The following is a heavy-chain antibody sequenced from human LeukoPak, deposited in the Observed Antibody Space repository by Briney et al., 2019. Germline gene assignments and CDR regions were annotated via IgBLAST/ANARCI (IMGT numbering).Heavy chain of an antibody. CDR2: INPNSGGT. CDR1: GYTFTGYY. V-gene: IGHV1-2*02. Sequence: ASVKVSCKASGYTFTGYYMHWVRQAPGQGLEWMGWINPNSGGTNYAQKFQGGVTMTRDTSISTAYMELSRLRSDDTAVYYCARAENSGFYYNYWGQGTLVTVSS. J-gene: IGHJ4*02. D-gene: IGHD3-22*01. CDR3: ARAENSGFYYNY.